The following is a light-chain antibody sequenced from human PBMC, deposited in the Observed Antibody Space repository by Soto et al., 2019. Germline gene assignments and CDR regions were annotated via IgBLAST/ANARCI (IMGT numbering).Light chain of an antibody. CDR3: QQYHNWPRT. Sequence: EVVMTQSPATLSVSPGDRATLSCRASQSVSSNLAWYQQKPGQAPRLLISGTSTRATGLPARFSGSGSGTEFTLTISSLQSEDFAVYYCQQYHNWPRTFGQGTRWIS. J-gene: IGKJ1*01. CDR1: QSVSSN. V-gene: IGKV3-15*01. CDR2: GTS.